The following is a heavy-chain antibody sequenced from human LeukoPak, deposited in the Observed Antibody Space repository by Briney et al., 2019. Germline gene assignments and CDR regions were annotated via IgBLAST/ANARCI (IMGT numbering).Heavy chain of an antibody. Sequence: PGGSLRLSCAASGFTLSSYSMNWVRQAPGKGLEWVSYISSSSSTIYYADSVKGRFTISRDNAKNSLYLQMNSLRAEDTAVYYCAREGDLIQMDVWGQGTTVTVSS. D-gene: IGHD3-16*01. V-gene: IGHV3-48*04. J-gene: IGHJ6*02. CDR2: ISSSSSTI. CDR3: AREGDLIQMDV. CDR1: GFTLSSYS.